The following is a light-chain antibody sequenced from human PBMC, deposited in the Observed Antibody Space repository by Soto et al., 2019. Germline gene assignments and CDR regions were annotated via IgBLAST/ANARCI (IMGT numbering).Light chain of an antibody. Sequence: EIVLTQSPATLSFSPGERATLSCRASQSVSSYLAWYQQKPGQAHRLLIYDASNRATGIPARFSGSGSGTDLTITISSLEPEDFEVYYCQQRSNWPLTFGGGTKVDIK. CDR3: QQRSNWPLT. CDR2: DAS. J-gene: IGKJ4*01. V-gene: IGKV3-11*01. CDR1: QSVSSY.